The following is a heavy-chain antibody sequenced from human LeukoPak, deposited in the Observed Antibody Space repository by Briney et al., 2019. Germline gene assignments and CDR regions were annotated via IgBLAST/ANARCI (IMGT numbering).Heavy chain of an antibody. CDR1: GYTPSSYG. V-gene: IGHV1-18*01. J-gene: IGHJ5*02. D-gene: IGHD1-1*01. Sequence: ASVKVSCKSSGYTPSSYGISWMRQAPGQGLEWMGGISTYNGNTNYAQKYHGRVTRTTDTATSTAYMELRSLRSDDTAVYYCARDGPGSIGTTARFDPWGQGTLVTVSS. CDR3: ARDGPGSIGTTARFDP. CDR2: ISTYNGNT.